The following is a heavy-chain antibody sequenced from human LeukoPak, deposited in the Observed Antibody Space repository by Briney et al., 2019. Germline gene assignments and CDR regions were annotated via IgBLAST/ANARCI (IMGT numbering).Heavy chain of an antibody. D-gene: IGHD3-3*01. CDR2: ICYSGST. V-gene: IGHV4-59*01. CDR1: GGSISSYY. Sequence: SETLSLTCTVSGGSISSYYWSWIRQPPGKGLEWIGYICYSGSTNYNPSLKSRVTISVDTSKNQFSLKLSSVTAADTAVYYCARGGGITIFGVVPDYWGQGTLVTVSS. J-gene: IGHJ4*02. CDR3: ARGGGITIFGVVPDY.